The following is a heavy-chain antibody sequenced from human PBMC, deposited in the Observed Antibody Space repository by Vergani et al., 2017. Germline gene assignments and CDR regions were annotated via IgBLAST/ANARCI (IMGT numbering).Heavy chain of an antibody. CDR1: GFTFSSYS. V-gene: IGHV3-21*01. Sequence: EVQLVESGGGLVKPGGSLRLSCAASGFTFSSYSMNWVRQAPGKGLEWVSSISSSSSYIYYADSVKGRFTISRDNAKNSLYRQMNSLRAEDTAVYYCARGGRTVTTLLVDWGQGTLVTVSS. CDR3: ARGGRTVTTLLVD. CDR2: ISSSSSYI. D-gene: IGHD4-17*01. J-gene: IGHJ4*02.